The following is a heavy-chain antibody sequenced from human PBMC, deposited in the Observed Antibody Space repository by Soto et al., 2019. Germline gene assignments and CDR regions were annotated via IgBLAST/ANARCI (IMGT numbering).Heavy chain of an antibody. V-gene: IGHV1-69*01. Sequence: QVQLVQSGAEVKKPGSSVKVSCKASGGTFSSYAISWVRQAPGQGLEWMGGTIPIFGTANYAQKFQGRVTITADEYTSTAYMELSSLSSEDRAVYYCAREVKWSYYDSSGYQVLTSRLAFDIWGQGTMVTVSS. CDR3: AREVKWSYYDSSGYQVLTSRLAFDI. J-gene: IGHJ3*02. D-gene: IGHD3-22*01. CDR1: GGTFSSYA. CDR2: TIPIFGTA.